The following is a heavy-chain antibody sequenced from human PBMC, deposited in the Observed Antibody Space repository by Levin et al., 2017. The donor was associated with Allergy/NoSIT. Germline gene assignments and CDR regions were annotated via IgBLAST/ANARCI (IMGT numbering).Heavy chain of an antibody. CDR3: ARNYDYGSPY. D-gene: IGHD3-16*01. Sequence: LSLTCAASGFTFSSYAMHWVRQAPGKGLEWVAVISYDGSNKYYADSVKGRFTISRDNSKNTLYLQMNSLRAEDTAVYYCARNYDYGSPYWGQGTLVTVSS. J-gene: IGHJ4*02. V-gene: IGHV3-30-3*01. CDR2: ISYDGSNK. CDR1: GFTFSSYA.